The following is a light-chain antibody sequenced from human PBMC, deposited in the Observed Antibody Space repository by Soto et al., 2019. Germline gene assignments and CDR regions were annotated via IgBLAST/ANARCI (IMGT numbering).Light chain of an antibody. J-gene: IGKJ1*01. CDR3: QQYGSSRT. Sequence: EIVLTQSPGTLSLSAGERATLSCRASQSISRNYLAWYQQKPGQAPRLLIYGASNRATGIPDRFRGSGSGTDFSLTITRLEPEDFAVYYCQQYGSSRTFGQGTKVDIK. CDR2: GAS. V-gene: IGKV3-20*01. CDR1: QSISRNY.